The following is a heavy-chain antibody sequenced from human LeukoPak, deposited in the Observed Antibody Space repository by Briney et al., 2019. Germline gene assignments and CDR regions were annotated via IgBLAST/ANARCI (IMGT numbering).Heavy chain of an antibody. D-gene: IGHD4-17*01. CDR2: ISAYNADT. Sequence: GASVKVSCKASGYTFNNYGVTWVRQAPGQGLEWMGWISAYNADTNYAQKLQGRVTMTTDTSTSTAYMELRSLRSDDTAVYYCARIKDDYGDFLSLDVWGKGTTVTISS. CDR3: ARIKDDYGDFLSLDV. V-gene: IGHV1-18*01. CDR1: GYTFNNYG. J-gene: IGHJ6*04.